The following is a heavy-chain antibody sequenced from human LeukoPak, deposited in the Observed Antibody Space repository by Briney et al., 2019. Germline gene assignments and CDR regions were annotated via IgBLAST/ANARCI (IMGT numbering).Heavy chain of an antibody. CDR1: GFTFGSYA. V-gene: IGHV3-23*01. Sequence: GGSLRLSCVASGFTFGSYAMSWVRQAPGKGLECVSGISGSGSSTYYADSVKGRFTISRDNSKNTLYLQMSGLRAEDTAVYYCAKDRRSSNWLHDYWGQGTLVTVSS. D-gene: IGHD6-13*01. CDR3: AKDRRSSNWLHDY. J-gene: IGHJ4*02. CDR2: ISGSGSST.